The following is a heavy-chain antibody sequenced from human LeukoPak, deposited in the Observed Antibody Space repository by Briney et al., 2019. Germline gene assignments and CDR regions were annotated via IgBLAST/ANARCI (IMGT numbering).Heavy chain of an antibody. CDR2: IKSKTDSGTT. CDR1: GFTFSDAW. Sequence: PGGSLRLSCAASGFTFSDAWMSWVRQAPGKWLEWVGRIKSKTDSGTTDYAAPVKGRFTISRDDSQNTLYVQMNSLQTEDTAVYYCTTFPHFFKDWGQGTLVTVSS. V-gene: IGHV3-15*01. J-gene: IGHJ4*02. D-gene: IGHD3-3*02. CDR3: TTFPHFFKD.